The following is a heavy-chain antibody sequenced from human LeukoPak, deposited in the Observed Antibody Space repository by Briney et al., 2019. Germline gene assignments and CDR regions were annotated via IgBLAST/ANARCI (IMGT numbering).Heavy chain of an antibody. CDR2: ISAYNGNT. J-gene: IGHJ4*02. V-gene: IGHV1-18*01. CDR3: ARDGVTTDY. Sequence: ASVQVSCKASGYTFTSYGISWVRQAPGQGPEWMGWISAYNGNTNFAQKFQGRATMTTDTSTSTAYMDLRSLRSDDTAVYYCARDGVTTDYWGQGTLVTVSS. CDR1: GYTFTSYG. D-gene: IGHD4-11*01.